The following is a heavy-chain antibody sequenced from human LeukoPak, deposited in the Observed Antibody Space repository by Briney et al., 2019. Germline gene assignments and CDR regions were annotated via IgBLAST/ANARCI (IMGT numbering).Heavy chain of an antibody. CDR1: GGSFNNYY. V-gene: IGHV4-34*01. CDR3: ASSSSTDPQLDP. D-gene: IGHD4-11*01. J-gene: IGHJ5*02. CDR2: INHSGSA. Sequence: SETLSLTCAVYGGSFNNYYWNWIRQPPGKGLEWIGEINHSGSAKYNPSLKSRLTISVDTSKNQFSLKVTSVTAADTAVYYCASSSSTDPQLDPWGQGTLVTISS.